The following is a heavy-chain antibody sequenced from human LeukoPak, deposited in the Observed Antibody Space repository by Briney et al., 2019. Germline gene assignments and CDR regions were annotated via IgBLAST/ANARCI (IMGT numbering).Heavy chain of an antibody. Sequence: ASVKVSCKASGYTFTGYYMHWVRQAPGQGLEWMGWINPNSGGTNYAQKFQDRVTMTRDTSISTAYMELSSLRSDDTAVYYCARDYYDFSPYNNWFDPWGQGTLVTVSS. D-gene: IGHD3-3*01. J-gene: IGHJ5*02. CDR3: ARDYYDFSPYNNWFDP. V-gene: IGHV1-2*02. CDR2: INPNSGGT. CDR1: GYTFTGYY.